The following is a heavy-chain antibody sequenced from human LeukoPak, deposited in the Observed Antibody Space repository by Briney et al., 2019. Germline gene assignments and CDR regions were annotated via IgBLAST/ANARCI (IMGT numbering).Heavy chain of an antibody. CDR2: IYYSGST. J-gene: IGHJ4*02. CDR1: GGSISSYY. CDR3: ARDGRRGPQDYFDY. D-gene: IGHD3-10*01. V-gene: IGHV4-59*01. Sequence: SETLSLTCTVSGGSISSYYWSWIRQPPGKGPEWIGYIYYSGSTNYNPSLKSRVTISVDTSKNQFSLKLSSVTAADTAVYYCARDGRRGPQDYFDYWGQGTLVTVSS.